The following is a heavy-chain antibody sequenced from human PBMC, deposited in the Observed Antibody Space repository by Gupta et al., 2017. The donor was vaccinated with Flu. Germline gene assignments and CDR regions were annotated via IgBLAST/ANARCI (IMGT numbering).Heavy chain of an antibody. CDR1: GFSFDDYA. D-gene: IGHD4/OR15-4a*01. CDR2: ISWNSDSI. CDR3: AKDNKRLTMYYCYGLDV. J-gene: IGHJ6*02. Sequence: EVQLVESGGGLIQPGRSLSLSCAASGFSFDDYAMYWVRQAPGKGLEWVSGISWNSDSIVYADSVKGRFTISRDNAKNSLYLQMNSLRPEDTALYYCAKDNKRLTMYYCYGLDVWGQGTTVTVSS. V-gene: IGHV3-9*01.